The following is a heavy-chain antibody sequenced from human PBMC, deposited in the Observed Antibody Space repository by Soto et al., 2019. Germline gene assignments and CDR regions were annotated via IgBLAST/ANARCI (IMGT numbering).Heavy chain of an antibody. CDR2: IYYSGST. CDR3: ARGVYCSSTSCYWGMDV. D-gene: IGHD2-2*01. V-gene: IGHV4-59*12. J-gene: IGHJ6*02. CDR1: GGSISSYY. Sequence: PSETLSLTCTVSGGSISSYYWSWIRQPPGKGLEWIGYIYYSGSTNYNPSLKSRVTISVDTSKNKFSLKLSSMTAADTAVYYCARGVYCSSTSCYWGMDVWGQGTTVTVSS.